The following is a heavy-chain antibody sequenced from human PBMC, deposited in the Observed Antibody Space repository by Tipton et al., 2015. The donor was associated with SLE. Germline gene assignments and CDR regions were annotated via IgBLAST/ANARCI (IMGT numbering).Heavy chain of an antibody. CDR2: INHSGST. Sequence: TLSLTCAVYGGSFTGFYWNWIRQPPGKGLEWIGEINHSGSTNYNPFLQSRVTMSVDTSKNHFSLNLSSVTAADTAIYYCARQEVRIAAAGWGWFDPWGQGTLVTVSS. D-gene: IGHD6-13*01. CDR1: GGSFTGFY. V-gene: IGHV4-34*01. J-gene: IGHJ5*02. CDR3: ARQEVRIAAAGWGWFDP.